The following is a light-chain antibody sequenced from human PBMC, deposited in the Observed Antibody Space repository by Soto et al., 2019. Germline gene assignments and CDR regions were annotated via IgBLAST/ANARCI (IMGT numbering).Light chain of an antibody. J-gene: IGLJ3*02. Sequence: QSALTQPASVSGSPGQSITLSCTGTSSDIGGYDYVSWYQQHPGKAPKLMIYDVSNRPSGVANRFSGSKSGNTASLTISGLHAEDEGDYYCSSYSTSSTLGVFGGGTKLTVL. V-gene: IGLV2-14*01. CDR3: SSYSTSSTLGV. CDR2: DVS. CDR1: SSDIGGYDY.